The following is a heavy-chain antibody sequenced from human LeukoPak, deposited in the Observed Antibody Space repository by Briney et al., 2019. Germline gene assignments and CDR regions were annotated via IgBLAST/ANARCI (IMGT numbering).Heavy chain of an antibody. CDR3: ARANIVGATTGWFDP. D-gene: IGHD1-26*01. Sequence: SETLSLTCTVSGGSISSYYWGWIRQPPGKGLEWIGSIYHSGSTYYNPSLKSRVTISVDTSKNQFSLKLSSVTAADTAVYYCARANIVGATTGWFDPWGQGTLVTVSS. V-gene: IGHV4-38-2*02. CDR1: GGSISSYY. CDR2: IYHSGST. J-gene: IGHJ5*02.